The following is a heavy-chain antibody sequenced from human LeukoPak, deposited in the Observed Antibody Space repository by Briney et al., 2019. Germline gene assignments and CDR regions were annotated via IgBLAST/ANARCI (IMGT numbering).Heavy chain of an antibody. V-gene: IGHV3-23*01. CDR2: ISSSGDDT. CDR3: AKGQTWASVYFDS. Sequence: PGGSLRLSCAASGFTFSSYAMSWVRQAPGKGLEYISAISSSGDDTLYADSVKGRFTISRDNFKNTLYLQMNSLRAEDTAVYYCAKGQTWASVYFDSWGQGTLVTASS. J-gene: IGHJ4*02. CDR1: GFTFSSYA. D-gene: IGHD7-27*01.